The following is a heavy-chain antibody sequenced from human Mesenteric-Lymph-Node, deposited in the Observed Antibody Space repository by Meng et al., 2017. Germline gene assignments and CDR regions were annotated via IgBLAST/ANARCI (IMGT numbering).Heavy chain of an antibody. CDR3: TRDGITMIVVSYYYYYGMDV. J-gene: IGHJ6*02. D-gene: IGHD3-22*01. V-gene: IGHV3-49*02. CDR2: IRSKAYGGTT. Sequence: MRWVRQAPGKGLEWVVVIRSKAYGGTTEYAASVKGRFTISRDDSKSIAYLQMNSLKTEDTAVYYCTRDGITMIVVSYYYYYGMDVWGQGTTVTVSS.